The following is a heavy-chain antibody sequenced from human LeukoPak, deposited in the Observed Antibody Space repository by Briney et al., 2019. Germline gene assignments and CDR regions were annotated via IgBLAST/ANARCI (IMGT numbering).Heavy chain of an antibody. CDR1: GFTFSSFS. V-gene: IGHV3-23*01. Sequence: GGSLRLSFSASGFTFSSFSISWVRQAPGKGLEWVSTISGSAGSTYYADSVKGRFTISRDNSKNTLYLQMNSLRAEDTAVYYCAKGPPAMAFIFDYWGQGTLVTVSS. CDR3: AKGPPAMAFIFDY. D-gene: IGHD5-18*01. J-gene: IGHJ4*02. CDR2: ISGSAGST.